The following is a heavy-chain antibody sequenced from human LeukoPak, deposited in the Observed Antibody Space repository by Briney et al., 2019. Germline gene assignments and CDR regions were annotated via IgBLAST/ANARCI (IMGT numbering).Heavy chain of an antibody. CDR3: AREGSYGDYYYYYGMDV. D-gene: IGHD4-17*01. CDR2: IYYSGST. J-gene: IGHJ6*02. Sequence: SETLSLTCTVSGGSISSGGYYWSWIRQHPGKGLEWIGYIYYSGSTYYNPSLKSRVTISVDTSKNQFSLKLSSVTAADTAVYYCAREGSYGDYYYYYGMDVWGQGTTVTVSS. CDR1: GGSISSGGYY. V-gene: IGHV4-31*03.